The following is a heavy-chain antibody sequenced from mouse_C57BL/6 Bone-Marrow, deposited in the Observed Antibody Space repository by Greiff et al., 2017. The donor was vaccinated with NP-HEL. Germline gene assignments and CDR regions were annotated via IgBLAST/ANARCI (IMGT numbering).Heavy chain of an antibody. D-gene: IGHD2-3*01. CDR3: ARRDYDGLDY. J-gene: IGHJ2*01. CDR2: ISNGGGST. Sequence: EVKVVESGGGLVQPGGSLKLSCAASGFTFSDYYMYWVRQTPEKRLEWVAYISNGGGSTYYPDTVKGRFTISRDNAKNTLYLQMSRLKSEDTAMYYCARRDYDGLDYWGQGTTLTVSS. CDR1: GFTFSDYY. V-gene: IGHV5-12*01.